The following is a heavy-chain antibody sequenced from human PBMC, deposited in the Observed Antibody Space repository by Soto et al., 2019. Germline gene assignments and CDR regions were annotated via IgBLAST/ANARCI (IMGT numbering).Heavy chain of an antibody. CDR2: INPSGGST. J-gene: IGHJ3*02. CDR1: GYTFTSYY. Sequence: ASVKVSCKASGYTFTSYYMHWVRQAPGQGLESMGIINPSGGSTSYAQKFQGRVTMTRDTSTSTVYMELSSLRSEDTAVYYCTRAVSARYYYDSSGYPHDAFDIWGQGTMVTVSS. V-gene: IGHV1-46*01. CDR3: TRAVSARYYYDSSGYPHDAFDI. D-gene: IGHD3-22*01.